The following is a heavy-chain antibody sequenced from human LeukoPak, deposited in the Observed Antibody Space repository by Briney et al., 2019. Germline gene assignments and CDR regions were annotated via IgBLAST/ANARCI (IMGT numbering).Heavy chain of an antibody. CDR1: GGSITSHY. Sequence: SETLSLTCAVSGGSITSHYWSWIRQPPGKGLEWIGYIYHSGSTNYNPSLKSRVTISVDTSKNQFSLKLSSVTTADTAVYYCARAYDSSASYNRPLDYWGQGTLVTVSS. CDR3: ARAYDSSASYNRPLDY. V-gene: IGHV4-59*11. D-gene: IGHD3-22*01. CDR2: IYHSGST. J-gene: IGHJ4*02.